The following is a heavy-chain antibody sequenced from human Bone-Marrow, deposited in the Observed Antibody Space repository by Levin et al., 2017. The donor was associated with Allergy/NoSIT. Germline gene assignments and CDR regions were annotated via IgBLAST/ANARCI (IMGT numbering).Heavy chain of an antibody. Sequence: PGGSLRLSCVGTGFTFGSFSMNWVRQSPSKGLEWVTSISRDGRVIYDADSVKGRFSISRDNAKNSVYLQMNSLRGEDTAVYYCSRSQSITVTEALQLMDVWGQGTTVTVSS. CDR3: SRSQSITVTEALQLMDV. V-gene: IGHV3-21*06. J-gene: IGHJ6*02. CDR1: GFTFGSFS. D-gene: IGHD1/OR15-1a*01. CDR2: ISRDGRVI.